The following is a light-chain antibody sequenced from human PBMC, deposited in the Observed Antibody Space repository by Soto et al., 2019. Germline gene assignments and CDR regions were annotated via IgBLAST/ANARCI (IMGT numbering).Light chain of an antibody. CDR3: QEYKSYST. V-gene: IGKV1-5*03. Sequence: DIQMTQSPSTLSASVGDRVTITCRASQRISSWLAWYQQKPGKAPKLLIYKASSLESGVPSRFSGSGSGTEFTLTISSLQPDDFAPYYCQEYKSYSTFGQGTKLEIK. CDR1: QRISSW. CDR2: KAS. J-gene: IGKJ2*01.